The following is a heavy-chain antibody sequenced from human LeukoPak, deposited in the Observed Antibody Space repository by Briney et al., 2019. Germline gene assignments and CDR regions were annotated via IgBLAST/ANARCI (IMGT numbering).Heavy chain of an antibody. CDR1: GFTVSSSY. CDR2: ISSAGTT. CDR3: AKGKKAGIPSAIDFDY. V-gene: IGHV3-66*01. Sequence: PGGSLRLSCAASGFTVSSSYMSWVRQAPGKGLEWVSIISSAGTTYYADSVKGRFTISRDNSKNTVYLQMNSLRGEDTALYYCAKGKKAGIPSAIDFDYWGQGTLVTVSS. D-gene: IGHD2-2*01. J-gene: IGHJ4*02.